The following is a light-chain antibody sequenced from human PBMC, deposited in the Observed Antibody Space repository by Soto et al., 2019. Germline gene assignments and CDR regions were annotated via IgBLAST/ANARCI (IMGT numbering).Light chain of an antibody. J-gene: IGKJ4*01. CDR2: DAS. CDR1: QSISSW. Sequence: DIQMTQSPSTLSASVGDRVTITCRASQSISSWLAWYQQKPGKAPKLLIYDASSLESGVPSRFSGSGSGTEFSLTISSLQPEDFATYYCQQYNSYLTFGGGTKVEIK. CDR3: QQYNSYLT. V-gene: IGKV1-5*01.